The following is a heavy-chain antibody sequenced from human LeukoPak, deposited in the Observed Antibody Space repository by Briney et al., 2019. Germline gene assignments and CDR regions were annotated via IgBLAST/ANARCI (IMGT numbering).Heavy chain of an antibody. V-gene: IGHV4-59*08. CDR2: IYYSGST. J-gene: IGHJ4*02. CDR3: ARGTMTTVTYYFDY. Sequence: SETLSLTCTVSGGSISSSHWSWIRQPPGKGLEWIGYIYYSGSTSYNPSLKSRVTISVDTSKTQFSLKLTSVTAADTAVYYCARGTMTTVTYYFDYWGQGTLVTVSS. D-gene: IGHD4-17*01. CDR1: GGSISSSH.